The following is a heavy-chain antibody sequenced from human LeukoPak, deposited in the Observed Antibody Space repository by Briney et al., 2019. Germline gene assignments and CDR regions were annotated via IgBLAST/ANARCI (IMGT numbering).Heavy chain of an antibody. V-gene: IGHV4-39*01. Sequence: SETLSLTCTVSGGSISSSSSYWGWIRQPPGKGLEWIGSIYYSGSTYYNPSLKSRVTISIDTSKNQFSLKLSSVTAADTAVYYCARRVVEMATIPYYYYYYMDVWGKGTTVTISS. D-gene: IGHD5-24*01. CDR2: IYYSGST. CDR1: GGSISSSSSY. J-gene: IGHJ6*03. CDR3: ARRVVEMATIPYYYYYYMDV.